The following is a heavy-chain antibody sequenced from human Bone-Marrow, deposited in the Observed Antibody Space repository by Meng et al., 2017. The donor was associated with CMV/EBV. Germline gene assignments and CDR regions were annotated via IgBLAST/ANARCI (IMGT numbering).Heavy chain of an antibody. V-gene: IGHV3-74*01. J-gene: IGHJ6*01. CDR3: ASLSSTRVYYYYGVDV. CDR2: FNTDGSTT. Sequence: GGSLRLSCATSGLTFSSYWMHCVRQAAGKGLVWVSRFNTDGSTTAYAASVKGRFTISRDNSKNTLYLQMNSLRPEDTAVYYCASLSSTRVYYYYGVDVWGQGTTVTVSS. CDR1: GLTFSSYW. D-gene: IGHD2-2*01.